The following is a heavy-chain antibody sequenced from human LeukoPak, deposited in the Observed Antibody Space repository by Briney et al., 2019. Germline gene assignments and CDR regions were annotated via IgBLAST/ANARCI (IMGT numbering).Heavy chain of an antibody. CDR2: IYSGGST. Sequence: GGSLRLSCAASGFTVSSNYMSWVRQAPGKGLEWVSVIYSGGSTYYADSVKGRFTISRDNSKNTLYLQMNSLRAEDTAVYYCVREPGPGYFDYWGQGTLVTVSS. CDR3: VREPGPGYFDY. V-gene: IGHV3-53*05. CDR1: GFTVSSNY. D-gene: IGHD3-9*01. J-gene: IGHJ4*02.